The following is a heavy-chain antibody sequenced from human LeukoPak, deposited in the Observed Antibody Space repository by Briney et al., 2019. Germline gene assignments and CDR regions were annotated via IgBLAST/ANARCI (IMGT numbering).Heavy chain of an antibody. Sequence: ASVKVSCKASGYTFTGYYMHWVRQAPGQGLEWMGWINPNIGGTNYAQKFQGRVTMTRDTSISTAYMELSRLRSDDTAVYYCARDTTVTTVPFDYWGQGTLVTVSS. CDR3: ARDTTVTTVPFDY. D-gene: IGHD4-17*01. CDR2: INPNIGGT. CDR1: GYTFTGYY. V-gene: IGHV1-2*02. J-gene: IGHJ4*02.